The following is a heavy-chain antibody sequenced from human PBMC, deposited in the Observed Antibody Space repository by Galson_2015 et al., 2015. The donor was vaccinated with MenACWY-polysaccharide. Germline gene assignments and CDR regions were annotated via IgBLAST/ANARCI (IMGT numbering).Heavy chain of an antibody. D-gene: IGHD1-1*01. CDR3: ARPTTTGKVAGAFDI. CDR2: INSAGSAT. CDR1: GFTFSTSW. V-gene: IGHV3-74*01. J-gene: IGHJ3*02. Sequence: SLRLSCAASGFTFSTSWMHWVRHAPGKGLVWVSRINSAGSATRYADSVKGGFTISRDNAKNTLYLQMNSLRGEDTAVYYCARPTTTGKVAGAFDIWGQGTMVTVSS.